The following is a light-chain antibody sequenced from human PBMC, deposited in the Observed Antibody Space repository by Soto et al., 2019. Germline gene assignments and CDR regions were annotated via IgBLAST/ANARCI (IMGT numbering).Light chain of an antibody. Sequence: TRSGAALTLSSGARANLSCRASQSVSSSYLAWYQQKPGQAPRLLIYGASSRATGIPDRFSCSRSGPDSTLASGIVKPADFAVYSWREPGSLPRDFGEGTKVDI. V-gene: IGKV3-20*01. CDR1: QSVSSSY. CDR3: REPGSLPRD. J-gene: IGKJ4*01. CDR2: GAS.